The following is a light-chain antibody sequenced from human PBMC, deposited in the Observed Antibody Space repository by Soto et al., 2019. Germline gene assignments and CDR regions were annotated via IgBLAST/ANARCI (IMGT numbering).Light chain of an antibody. Sequence: EIVLTQSPATLSVSPGGRATLSCRASQTISGTLAWYQQKPGQAPRLFIHGASTRAPGFPARFSGCGSGTDFTLTISSLQSEDFAVYYCQQYDNWPWTFGQGTKVDIK. CDR2: GAS. V-gene: IGKV3-15*01. CDR3: QQYDNWPWT. J-gene: IGKJ1*01. CDR1: QTISGT.